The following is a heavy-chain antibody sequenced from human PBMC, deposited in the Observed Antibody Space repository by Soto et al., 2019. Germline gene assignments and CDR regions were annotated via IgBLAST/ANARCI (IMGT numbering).Heavy chain of an antibody. Sequence: QVQLVQSGAEVKKPGASVKVSCKASGYTFTSYYMHWVRQAHGQGLEWMGIINPSGGSTSYAQKFQGRGTMTRDTSTSTVYMELSSLRSEDTAVYYCARRVITFGGVIDDAFDIWGQGTMVTVSS. CDR3: ARRVITFGGVIDDAFDI. V-gene: IGHV1-46*03. J-gene: IGHJ3*02. D-gene: IGHD3-16*02. CDR1: GYTFTSYY. CDR2: INPSGGST.